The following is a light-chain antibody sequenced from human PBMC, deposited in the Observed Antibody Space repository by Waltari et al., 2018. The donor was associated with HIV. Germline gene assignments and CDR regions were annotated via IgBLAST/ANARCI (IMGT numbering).Light chain of an antibody. Sequence: QSALTQPASVSGSPGQSVTISCIGSDIDIGIYAYISWYHHPPTRAPRLVVFNANSRPSGSPFRFAGSKSGNTASLTISGLQADDEGVYYCSSYVTGGSLLFGGGTQVTVL. CDR2: NAN. V-gene: IGLV2-14*01. CDR3: SSYVTGGSLL. J-gene: IGLJ3*02. CDR1: DIDIGIYAY.